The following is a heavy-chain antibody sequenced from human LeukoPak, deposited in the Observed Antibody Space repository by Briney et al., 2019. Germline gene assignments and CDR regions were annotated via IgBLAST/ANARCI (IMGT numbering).Heavy chain of an antibody. CDR2: ITRSSRII. J-gene: IGHJ4*02. D-gene: IGHD3-16*02. CDR1: GFTFSNFE. CDR3: ARGSTFGGVISDF. Sequence: GGSLRLSRAASGFTFSNFEMNWVRQIPGKGLEWLSFITRSSRIIYYADSVKGRFTISRDNANNSLHLQMNSLRVEDTGIYFCARGSTFGGVISDFWGQGTLVTVAS. V-gene: IGHV3-48*03.